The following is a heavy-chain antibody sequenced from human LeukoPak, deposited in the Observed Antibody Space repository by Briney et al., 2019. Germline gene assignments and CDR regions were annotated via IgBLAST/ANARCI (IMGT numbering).Heavy chain of an antibody. V-gene: IGHV3-7*01. D-gene: IGHD3-10*01. J-gene: IGHJ4*02. CDR2: IKQDGSEK. CDR1: GFTFSSYW. Sequence: GGSLRLSCAASGFTFSSYWMSWVRQAPGKGLEWVANIKQDGSEKYYVDSVKGRFTISRDNAKNSLYLQMNSLRAEDTAVYYCAKDSYASGPSFDYWGQGTLVTVSS. CDR3: AKDSYASGPSFDY.